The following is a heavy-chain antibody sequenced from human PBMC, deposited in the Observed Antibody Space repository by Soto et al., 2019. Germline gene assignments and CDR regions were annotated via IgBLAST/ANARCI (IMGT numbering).Heavy chain of an antibody. Sequence: EVQLVESGGGLVQPGGSLRLSCEASGLTFSNNERHWVRQVTGKGLEWVSGIGTAGDTKYVGSVKGRFTISRDNAKNSLYLQMNSLRAEDTAVYYCAGRRQVINDYYGLADWGQGTTVIVSS. CDR3: AGRRQVINDYYGLAD. V-gene: IGHV3-13*01. CDR2: IGTAGDT. J-gene: IGHJ6*02. CDR1: GLTFSNNE. D-gene: IGHD2-21*01.